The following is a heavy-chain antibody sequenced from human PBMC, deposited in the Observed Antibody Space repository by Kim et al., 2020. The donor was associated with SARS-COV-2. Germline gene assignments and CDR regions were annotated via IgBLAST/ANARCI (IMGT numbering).Heavy chain of an antibody. V-gene: IGHV3-74*01. J-gene: IGHJ4*02. CDR3: ARDLYSSSWYERGFDY. CDR2: IISDGSST. CDR1: GFTFSSYW. D-gene: IGHD6-13*01. Sequence: GGSLRLSCAASGFTFSSYWMHWVRQAPGKGLVWVSRIISDGSSTSYADSVKGRFTISRDNAKNTLYLQMNSLRAEDTAVYYCARDLYSSSWYERGFDYWGQGTLVTVSS.